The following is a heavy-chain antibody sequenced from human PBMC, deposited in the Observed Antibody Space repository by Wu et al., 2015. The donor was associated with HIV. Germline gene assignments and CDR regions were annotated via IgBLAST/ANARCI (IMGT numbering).Heavy chain of an antibody. CDR2: IIPIFGTA. D-gene: IGHD7-27*01. Sequence: QVQLVQSGAEVKKPGSSVKVSCKASGGTFSSYAISWVRQAPGQGLEWMGGIIPIFGTANYAQKFQGRVTITADESTSTAYMELSSLRSEDTAVYYCARGGFSPNWGMAPAGFDYWGQGTLVTVSS. J-gene: IGHJ4*02. CDR1: GGTFSSYA. CDR3: ARGGFSPNWGMAPAGFDY. V-gene: IGHV1-69*12.